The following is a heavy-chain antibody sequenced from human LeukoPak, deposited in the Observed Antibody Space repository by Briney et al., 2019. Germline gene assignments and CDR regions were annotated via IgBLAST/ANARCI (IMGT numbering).Heavy chain of an antibody. V-gene: IGHV3-30*18. CDR3: AKAARGTYYYYYYMDV. D-gene: IGHD3-16*01. CDR1: GFTFSSYG. CDR2: ISYDGSNK. J-gene: IGHJ6*03. Sequence: GGSLRLSCAASGFTFSSYGMHWVRQAPGKGLEWVAVISYDGSNKYYADSVKGRFTISRDNSKNTLYLQMNSLRAEDTAVYYCAKAARGTYYYYYYMDVWGKGTTVTVSS.